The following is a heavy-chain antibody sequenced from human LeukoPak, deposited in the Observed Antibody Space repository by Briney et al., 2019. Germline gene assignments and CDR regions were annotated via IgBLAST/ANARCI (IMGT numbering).Heavy chain of an antibody. CDR2: IYYSGSI. CDR1: GVSISSYY. CDR3: ARHDGSSWYYAFDV. D-gene: IGHD6-13*01. J-gene: IGHJ3*01. V-gene: IGHV4-59*08. Sequence: PSETLSLTCTVSGVSISSYYWSWIRQPPGKGLEWIGYIYYSGSINYNPSLKSRVTISLDTSKNQFSLKLSSVTAADTAVYYCARHDGSSWYYAFDVWGQGTMVTVSS.